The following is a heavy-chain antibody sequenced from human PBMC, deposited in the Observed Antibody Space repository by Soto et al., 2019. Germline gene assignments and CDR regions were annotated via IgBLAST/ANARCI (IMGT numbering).Heavy chain of an antibody. CDR2: ISYDGSNK. CDR3: ARGGEAFGAFDI. D-gene: IGHD3-10*01. CDR1: GFTFSSYA. Sequence: QVQLVESGGGVVQPGRSLRLSCAASGFTFSSYAMHWFRRAPGKGLEWVAVISYDGSNKYYADSVKGRFTISRDNSKNTLYLQMNSLRAEDTAVYYCARGGEAFGAFDIWGQGTMVTVSS. V-gene: IGHV3-30-3*01. J-gene: IGHJ3*02.